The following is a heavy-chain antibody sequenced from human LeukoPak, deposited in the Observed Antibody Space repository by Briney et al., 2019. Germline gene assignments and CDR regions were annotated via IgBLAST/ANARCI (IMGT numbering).Heavy chain of an antibody. V-gene: IGHV3-23*01. CDR3: AKDTGSGRSNWFDP. D-gene: IGHD3-10*01. J-gene: IGHJ5*02. CDR1: GFTFSSYA. Sequence: PGGSLRLSCATSGFTFSSYAMSWVRQAPGKGLEWVSVISGSGGSTYYADSVKGRFTISRDNSKNTLYLQMNSLRAEDTAVYYCAKDTGSGRSNWFDPWGQGTLVTVSS. CDR2: ISGSGGST.